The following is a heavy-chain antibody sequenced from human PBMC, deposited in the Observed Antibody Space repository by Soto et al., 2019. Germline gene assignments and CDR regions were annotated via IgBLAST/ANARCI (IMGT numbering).Heavy chain of an antibody. J-gene: IGHJ6*02. Sequence: SETLSVTCTFSVGSIRCGGYSWSWIRQHPGKGLEWIGYIYYSGSTYYNPSLKSRVTISVDTSKNQFSLKLSSVTAADTAVYYCARVASLGIAAARGYGMDVWGQGTTVTVSS. CDR3: ARVASLGIAAARGYGMDV. V-gene: IGHV4-31*03. D-gene: IGHD6-13*01. CDR1: VGSIRCGGYS. CDR2: IYYSGST.